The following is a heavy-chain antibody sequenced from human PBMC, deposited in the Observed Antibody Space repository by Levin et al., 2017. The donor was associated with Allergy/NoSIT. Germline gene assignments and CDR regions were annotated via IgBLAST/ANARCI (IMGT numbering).Heavy chain of an antibody. CDR3: TTDIPDGSDPIDY. D-gene: IGHD1-26*01. J-gene: IGHJ4*02. CDR2: IKSKPAGGTT. V-gene: IGHV3-15*01. Sequence: GESLKISCAASGFTFSNAWMSWVRQAPGKGLEWVGRIKSKPAGGTTDYAAPVKGRFTISRDDSKNTLYLEMNSLKTEDTAVYYCTTDIPDGSDPIDYWGQGTLVTVSS. CDR1: GFTFSNAW.